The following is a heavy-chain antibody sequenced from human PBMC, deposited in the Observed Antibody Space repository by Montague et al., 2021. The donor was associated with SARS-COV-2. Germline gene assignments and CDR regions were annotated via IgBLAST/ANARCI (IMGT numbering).Heavy chain of an antibody. CDR1: GGSISSSSYY. D-gene: IGHD5-12*01. CDR2: IYYSGST. J-gene: IGHJ5*01. CDR3: ARGYSGYEEPSEFDA. Sequence: SETLSLTCTVSGGSISSSSYYWGWIRQPPGKGLEWIGSIYYSGSTYYNPSLKSRVTISVDTSKNQFSLKLSSVTAADTAVYYCARGYSGYEEPSEFDAWGQGTLVTVSS. V-gene: IGHV4-39*01.